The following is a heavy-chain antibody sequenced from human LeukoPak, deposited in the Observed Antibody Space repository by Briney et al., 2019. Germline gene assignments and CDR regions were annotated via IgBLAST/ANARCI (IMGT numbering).Heavy chain of an antibody. J-gene: IGHJ6*02. CDR2: IWYDGSNK. Sequence: PGGSLRLSCAASGFTFSSYGMHWVRQAPGKGLEWVAVIWYDGSNKYYADSVKGRFTISRDNSKNTLFLQMSSLRPEDTAVYYCAKEDYGDHGYYYYGLDVWGQGTTVTVSS. D-gene: IGHD4-17*01. CDR3: AKEDYGDHGYYYYGLDV. CDR1: GFTFSSYG. V-gene: IGHV3-30*02.